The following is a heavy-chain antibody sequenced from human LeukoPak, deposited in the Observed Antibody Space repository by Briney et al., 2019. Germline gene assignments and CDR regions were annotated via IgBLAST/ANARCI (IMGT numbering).Heavy chain of an antibody. CDR3: ARHVSSGFSFFDY. V-gene: IGHV4-59*08. J-gene: IGHJ4*02. D-gene: IGHD6-19*01. CDR2: IYYSGST. CDR1: GGSISSYY. Sequence: SETLSLTCTVSGGSISSYYWSWIRQPPGKGLEWIGYIYYSGSTNYNPSLKSRVTISVDTSKNQFSLKLSSVTAADTAVYYCARHVSSGFSFFDYWGQGTLVTVSS.